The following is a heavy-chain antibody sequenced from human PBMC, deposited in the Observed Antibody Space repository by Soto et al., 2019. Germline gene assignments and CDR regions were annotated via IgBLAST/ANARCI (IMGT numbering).Heavy chain of an antibody. D-gene: IGHD3-3*01. CDR3: ARDSDFWDDAYMRTFDI. V-gene: IGHV4-61*01. J-gene: IGHJ3*02. CDR1: GDSVRSRNYY. CDR2: VYDSVNYDSGRT. Sequence: PSETLSLTCTVSGDSVRSRNYYWSWIRQAPGTGLEWIGYVYDSVNYDSGRTNYNPSLKSRVTISLDTSKNQFPMNLTTVTAADAAAYYCARDSDFWDDAYMRTFDIWGQGTKVTVSS.